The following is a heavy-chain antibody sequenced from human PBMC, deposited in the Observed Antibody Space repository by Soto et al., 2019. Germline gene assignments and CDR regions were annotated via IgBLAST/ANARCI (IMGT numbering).Heavy chain of an antibody. V-gene: IGHV4-30-4*01. D-gene: IGHD3-10*01. J-gene: IGHJ4*02. CDR1: GGSISSGDYY. CDR2: IYYSGST. CDR3: ARASSMAVMTFDY. Sequence: QVQLQESGPGLVKPSQTLSLTCTVSGGSISSGDYYWSWIRQPPGKGLEWIGYIYYSGSTYYNPSRKSRVXXSXDXXKNQFSLKLSSVTAADTAVYYCARASSMAVMTFDYWGQGTLVTVSS.